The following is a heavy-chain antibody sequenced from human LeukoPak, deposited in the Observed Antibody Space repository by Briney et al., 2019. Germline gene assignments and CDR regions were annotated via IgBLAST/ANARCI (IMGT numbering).Heavy chain of an antibody. Sequence: GGSLRLSCAASGFTFSSYWMHWVRQGPGKGLVWVSRISSDGSTTSYADSVKGRFTISRDNSKNTLYLQMNSLRAEDTAVYYCAKDSSSWYYFDYWGQGTLVTVSS. CDR2: ISSDGSTT. J-gene: IGHJ4*02. CDR3: AKDSSSWYYFDY. V-gene: IGHV3-74*01. D-gene: IGHD6-13*01. CDR1: GFTFSSYW.